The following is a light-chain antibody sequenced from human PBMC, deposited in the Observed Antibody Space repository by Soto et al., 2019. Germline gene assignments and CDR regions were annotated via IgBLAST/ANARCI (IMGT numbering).Light chain of an antibody. J-gene: IGKJ4*01. CDR3: AQCSCHPFTVT. CDR1: QSVSSN. Sequence: EIVMTQSPATLSVSPGERATLSCRASQSVSSNLAWYQQKPGQAPRLLIYDASTRATGIPARFSGSGSGTEYTLTISSLQSEDSAVYCCAQCSCHPFTVTFGGGTKVEIK. CDR2: DAS. V-gene: IGKV3-15*01.